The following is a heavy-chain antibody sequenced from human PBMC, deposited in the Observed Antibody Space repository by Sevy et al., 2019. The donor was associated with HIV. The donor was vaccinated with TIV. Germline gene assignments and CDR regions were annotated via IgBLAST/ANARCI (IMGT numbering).Heavy chain of an antibody. D-gene: IGHD3-16*01. Sequence: GGSLRLSCAASGFIFSTYNMTWVRQAPGKGLEWVSGISGSGGSTYYADSLKGRFTIFRDNSKNTVYLQMNSLRAEDTAVYYCAEGDRTLDGLDVWGQGTTVTVSS. J-gene: IGHJ6*02. CDR1: GFIFSTYN. CDR2: ISGSGGST. CDR3: AEGDRTLDGLDV. V-gene: IGHV3-23*01.